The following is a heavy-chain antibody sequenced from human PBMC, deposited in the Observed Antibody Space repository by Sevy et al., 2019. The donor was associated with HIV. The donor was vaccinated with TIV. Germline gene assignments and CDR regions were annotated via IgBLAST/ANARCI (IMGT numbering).Heavy chain of an antibody. J-gene: IGHJ4*02. V-gene: IGHV3-30-3*01. Sequence: GGSLRLSCAASGFTFSSYAMHWVRQAPGKGLEWVAVISYDGSNKYYADSVKGRFTISRDNSKNTLYLQMNSLRAEDTVVYYCARDSGYDSGPDAYGGQGTLLPSPQ. D-gene: IGHD5-12*01. CDR3: ARDSGYDSGPDAY. CDR1: GFTFSSYA. CDR2: ISYDGSNK.